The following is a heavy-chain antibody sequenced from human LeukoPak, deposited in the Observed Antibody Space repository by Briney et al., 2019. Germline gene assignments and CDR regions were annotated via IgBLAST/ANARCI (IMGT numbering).Heavy chain of an antibody. Sequence: RTGGSLRLSCAASGFTFSNYSMNWVRQAPGKGLEWVSSIGTTGSYIFYADSVKGRFTISRDNAKNTLYLQMNSLRAEDTAVYYCAREVNGGYVDYWGQGTLVTVSS. CDR2: IGTTGSYI. J-gene: IGHJ4*02. CDR1: GFTFSNYS. CDR3: AREVNGGYVDY. D-gene: IGHD2-8*01. V-gene: IGHV3-21*04.